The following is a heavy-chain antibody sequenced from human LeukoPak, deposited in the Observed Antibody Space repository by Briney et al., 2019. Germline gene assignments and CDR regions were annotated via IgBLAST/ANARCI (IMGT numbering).Heavy chain of an antibody. V-gene: IGHV5-51*01. CDR2: IYPGDSDT. CDR1: GYSFTTYW. CDR3: ARQQVAYYYYYGMDV. D-gene: IGHD2-15*01. J-gene: IGHJ6*04. Sequence: GESLKISCKGSGYSFTTYWIAWVRQVPGKGLEWMGIIYPGDSDTIYSPSFQGQVTISADKSISTAFLQWSSLKASDTAMYYCARQQVAYYYYYGMDVWGKGTTVTVSS.